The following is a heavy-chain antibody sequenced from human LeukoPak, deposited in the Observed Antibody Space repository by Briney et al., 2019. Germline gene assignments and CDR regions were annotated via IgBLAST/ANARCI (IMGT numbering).Heavy chain of an antibody. V-gene: IGHV5-51*01. Sequence: GESLKVSCKGSGYSFTNYWIGWVRQMPGIGLEWLGIIYPGDSDTRYSPSFQGQVTISADKSISTAYLQWSSLKASDTAMYYCARQNIGGTSASDYWGQGTLVTVSS. CDR3: ARQNIGGTSASDY. J-gene: IGHJ4*02. CDR1: GYSFTNYW. CDR2: IYPGDSDT. D-gene: IGHD1-26*01.